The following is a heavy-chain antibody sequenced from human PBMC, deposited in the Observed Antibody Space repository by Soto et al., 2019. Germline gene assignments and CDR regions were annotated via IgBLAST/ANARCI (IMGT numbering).Heavy chain of an antibody. CDR1: GFTFSRYA. Sequence: GGSLRLSCAASGFTFSRYAMSWVRQAPGKGLEWVSAITGSGGSTYYADSVKGRFTISSDNSKNTLYLQLNSLRAEDTAVYYCAKLDIVVLPAAPDYWGQGTLVTVSS. V-gene: IGHV3-23*01. J-gene: IGHJ4*02. D-gene: IGHD2-2*03. CDR2: ITGSGGST. CDR3: AKLDIVVLPAAPDY.